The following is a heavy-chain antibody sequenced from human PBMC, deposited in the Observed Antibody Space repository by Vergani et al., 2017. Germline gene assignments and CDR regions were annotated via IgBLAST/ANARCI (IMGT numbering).Heavy chain of an antibody. D-gene: IGHD5-12*01. Sequence: EVQLVESGGGSVQSGGSLRLSCVASGFSFNTYWMHWVRQVPGKGLMWVARIDEYGNRATYGDFETGRFTISRDNAKNTVFLQMNNLRADDAGVYYCAWIRFSTVDYWGQGTLVTVSS. CDR2: IDEYGNRA. CDR1: GFSFNTYW. J-gene: IGHJ4*02. V-gene: IGHV3-74*03. CDR3: AWIRFSTVDY.